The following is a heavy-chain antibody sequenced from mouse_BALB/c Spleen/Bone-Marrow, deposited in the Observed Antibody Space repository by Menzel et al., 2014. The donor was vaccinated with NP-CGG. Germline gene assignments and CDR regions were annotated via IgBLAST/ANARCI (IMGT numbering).Heavy chain of an antibody. Sequence: EVQLQQSGGGLVQPGGSLKLSCTASGFDFNRYWMSWVRQAPGKGLQWIGEINPESSTINYTPSLKDKFIISRDNAKNTLYLQMSKVRSEDTALYYCTRLTYYGLSDYWGQGTTLTVSS. J-gene: IGHJ2*01. CDR1: GFDFNRYW. V-gene: IGHV4-1*02. CDR2: INPESSTI. D-gene: IGHD1-2*01. CDR3: TRLTYYGLSDY.